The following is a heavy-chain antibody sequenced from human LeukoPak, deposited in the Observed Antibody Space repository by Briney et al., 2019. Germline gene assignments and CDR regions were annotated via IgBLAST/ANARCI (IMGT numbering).Heavy chain of an antibody. Sequence: ASVKVSCKASGYTFTGYYMHWVRQAPGQGLEWMGRINPNSGGTNYAQKSQGRVTMTRDTSISTAYMELSRLRSDDTAVYYCARGKGYYYDSSGYYWAYWGQGTLVTVSS. CDR1: GYTFTGYY. V-gene: IGHV1-2*06. D-gene: IGHD3-22*01. CDR2: INPNSGGT. J-gene: IGHJ4*02. CDR3: ARGKGYYYDSSGYYWAY.